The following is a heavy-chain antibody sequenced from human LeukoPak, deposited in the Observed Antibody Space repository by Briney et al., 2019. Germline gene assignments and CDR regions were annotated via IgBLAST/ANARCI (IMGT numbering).Heavy chain of an antibody. Sequence: SQTLSLTCAISGDSVSSNSAAWNWIRQSPSRGLEWLGRTYYRSKWYNDYAVSVKSRITINPDTSKNQFSLQLNSVTPEDTAVYYCARSTLYNSSLYYYYYYGMDVWGQGTTVTVSS. CDR2: TYYRSKWYN. D-gene: IGHD6-13*01. J-gene: IGHJ6*02. CDR3: ARSTLYNSSLYYYYYYGMDV. V-gene: IGHV6-1*01. CDR1: GDSVSSNSAA.